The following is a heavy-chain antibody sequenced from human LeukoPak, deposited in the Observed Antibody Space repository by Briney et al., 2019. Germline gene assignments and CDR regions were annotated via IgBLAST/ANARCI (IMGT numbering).Heavy chain of an antibody. V-gene: IGHV3-30*18. CDR3: AKDRSVAAADYYFDY. CDR1: GFAFSNYG. J-gene: IGHJ4*02. D-gene: IGHD6-13*01. Sequence: GGSLRLSCAASGFAFSNYGMHWVRQAPGKGLEWVAVVSYDGRNKYHADPVRGRFTISRDNSMNTLYLQMNSLRPEDTAVYYCAKDRSVAAADYYFDYWGQGTLVTVSS. CDR2: VSYDGRNK.